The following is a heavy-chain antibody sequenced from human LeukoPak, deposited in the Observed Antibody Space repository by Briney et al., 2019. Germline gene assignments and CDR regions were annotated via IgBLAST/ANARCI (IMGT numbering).Heavy chain of an antibody. CDR3: AKDSQYSSTWGSYV. V-gene: IGHV3-30*18. CDR2: ISYDGSNQ. CDR1: GFTFSSYG. Sequence: GGSLRLSCAASGFTFSSYGMHWVRQAPGKGLEWVAVISYDGSNQYYAVSVKGRFTISRDNSKNTLHLQMNSLRAEDTAVYYCAKDSQYSSTWGSYVWGKGTTVTVSS. J-gene: IGHJ6*04. D-gene: IGHD6-13*01.